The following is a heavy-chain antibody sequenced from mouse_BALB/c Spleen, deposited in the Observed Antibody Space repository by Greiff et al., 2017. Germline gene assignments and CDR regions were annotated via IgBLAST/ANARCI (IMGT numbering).Heavy chain of an antibody. CDR3: ARDQGSTMITTGYAMDY. J-gene: IGHJ4*01. Sequence: QVQLKQSGPGLVAPSQSLSITCTVSGFSLTGYGVNWVRQPPGKGLEWLGMIWGDGSTDYNSALKSRLSISKDNSKSQVFLKMNSLQTDDTARYYCARDQGSTMITTGYAMDYWGQGTSVTVSS. D-gene: IGHD2-4*01. CDR2: IWGDGST. CDR1: GFSLTGYG. V-gene: IGHV2-6-7*01.